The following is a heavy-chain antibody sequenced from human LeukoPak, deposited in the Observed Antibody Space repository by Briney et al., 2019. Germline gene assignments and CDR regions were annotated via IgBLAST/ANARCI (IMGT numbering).Heavy chain of an antibody. D-gene: IGHD3-10*01. Sequence: ASVKVSCKASGYTFTGYYIHWVRQAPGQGLEWMAWINPNSGATNYAQKFQGRVSMTRDTSISAAYMALSRLTSDDTAVYFCARGRFGEWDNWFDPWGQGTLVTVSS. CDR1: GYTFTGYY. J-gene: IGHJ5*02. CDR3: ARGRFGEWDNWFDP. CDR2: INPNSGAT. V-gene: IGHV1-2*02.